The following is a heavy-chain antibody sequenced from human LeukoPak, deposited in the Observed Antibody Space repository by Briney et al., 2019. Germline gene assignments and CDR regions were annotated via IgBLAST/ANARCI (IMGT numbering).Heavy chain of an antibody. J-gene: IGHJ4*02. CDR3: ARDYHSSGWTFFDY. Sequence: SETLSLTCTVSGGSISSGSSYWSWIRQPTGKGLEWIGRIFSSGSTNYNPSLKSRVTISIDTSKNQFSLKLSSVTAADTAVYYCARDYHSSGWTFFDYWGQGILVTVSS. CDR2: IFSSGST. D-gene: IGHD6-19*01. CDR1: GGSISSGSSY. V-gene: IGHV4-61*02.